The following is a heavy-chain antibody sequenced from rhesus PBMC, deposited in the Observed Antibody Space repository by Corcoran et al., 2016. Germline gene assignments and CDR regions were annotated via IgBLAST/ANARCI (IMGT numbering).Heavy chain of an antibody. CDR1: GDSINSNY. Sequence: QVQLQESGPGLVKPSATLSPTCAVSGDSINSNYWSWIRPSPGKGLECIGRLSGNHGTTDYNPSLKSRVSVSRDTSKNQFSLKLSSVTAADTAVYYCARGGTVTRFDYWGQGVLVTVSS. J-gene: IGHJ4*01. CDR2: LSGNHGTT. CDR3: ARGGTVTRFDY. V-gene: IGHV4-173*01. D-gene: IGHD4-23*01.